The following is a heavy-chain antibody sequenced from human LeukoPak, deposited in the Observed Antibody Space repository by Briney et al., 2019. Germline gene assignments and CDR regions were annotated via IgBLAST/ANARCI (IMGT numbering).Heavy chain of an antibody. V-gene: IGHV3-48*01. CDR3: ARDQSFSWFGELLFLTPYYFDY. CDR2: ISSSSSTI. Sequence: GGSLRLSCAASVFTFSSYSMNWVRQAPGKGLEWVSYISSSSSTIYYADSVKGRFTISRDNAKNSLYLQMNSLRAEDTAVYYCARDQSFSWFGELLFLTPYYFDYWGQGTLVTVSS. D-gene: IGHD3-10*01. J-gene: IGHJ4*02. CDR1: VFTFSSYS.